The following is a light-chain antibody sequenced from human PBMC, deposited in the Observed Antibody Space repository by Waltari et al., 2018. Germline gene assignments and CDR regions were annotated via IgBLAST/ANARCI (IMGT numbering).Light chain of an antibody. CDR2: DDN. V-gene: IGLV2-23*01. CDR1: SSDVGNYHL. Sequence: QSALTQPASVSGSPGQSITISCTGTSSDVGNYHLVSWYQQYPGKAPKVMIYDDNRLPSGVSDRFSGSKSGNTASLTISGVQAEDEADYYCCSYAGSYTWVFGGGTKLTVL. J-gene: IGLJ3*02. CDR3: CSYAGSYTWV.